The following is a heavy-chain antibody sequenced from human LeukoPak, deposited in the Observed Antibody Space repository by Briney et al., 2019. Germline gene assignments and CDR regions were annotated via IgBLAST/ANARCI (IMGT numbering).Heavy chain of an antibody. Sequence: SGGSLRLSCVASGITFSSHGMDWVRQAPGKGLEWVAVIAADGGVKHYADSVKGRFTLSGDNSKNTLYLQMNSLSVEDTAVYYCAREATWGQWYFDHWGQGTPVTVSS. CDR3: AREATWGQWYFDH. J-gene: IGHJ4*02. D-gene: IGHD6-19*01. CDR2: IAADGGVK. V-gene: IGHV3-30*03. CDR1: GITFSSHG.